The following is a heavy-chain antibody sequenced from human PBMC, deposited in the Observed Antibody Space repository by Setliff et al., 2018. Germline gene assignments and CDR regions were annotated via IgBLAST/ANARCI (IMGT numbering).Heavy chain of an antibody. CDR2: VNVSGGSA. D-gene: IGHD6-13*01. CDR3: ARAGDAAAGRKGVFEY. J-gene: IGHJ4*02. V-gene: IGHV1-46*01. CDR1: GYTLSNSI. Sequence: ASVKVSCKASGYTLSNSILSWVRQAPGQGLEWMGLVNVSGGSASYEQKFQGRVTMTRDTSTGTVYMELTSLKSEDTAVYYCARAGDAAAGRKGVFEYWGQGSLVTGSS.